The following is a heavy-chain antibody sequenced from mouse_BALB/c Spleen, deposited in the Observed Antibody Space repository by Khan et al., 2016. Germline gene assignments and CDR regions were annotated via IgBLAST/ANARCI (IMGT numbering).Heavy chain of an antibody. V-gene: IGHV1-7*01. D-gene: IGHD1-1*01. CDR1: GYTFTSYW. CDR2: INPSTGYT. J-gene: IGHJ2*01. CDR3: ARNYGSSSDY. Sequence: QVQLQQPGAELAKPGASVKMSCKASGYTFTSYWMHWVKQRPGQGLEWIGYINPSTGYTEYNQKFKDKATLTADKSSSTAYMQLSSLTSEDSAVYYCARNYGSSSDYWGQGTTLTVSS.